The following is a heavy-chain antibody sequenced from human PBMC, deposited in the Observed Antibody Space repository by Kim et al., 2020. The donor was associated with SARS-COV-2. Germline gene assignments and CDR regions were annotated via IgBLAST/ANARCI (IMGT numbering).Heavy chain of an antibody. V-gene: IGHV3-11*04. J-gene: IGHJ6*02. CDR1: GFTFSDYY. CDR2: ISSSGSTI. CDR3: ARDGYCSSTSCYDLYYGIDV. D-gene: IGHD2-2*03. Sequence: GGALRLSCAASGFTFSDYYMSWIRQAPGKGLEWVSYISSSGSTIYYADSVKGRFTISRDNAKNSLYLQMNSLRAEDTAVYYCARDGYCSSTSCYDLYYGIDVWGQGTTVTVSS.